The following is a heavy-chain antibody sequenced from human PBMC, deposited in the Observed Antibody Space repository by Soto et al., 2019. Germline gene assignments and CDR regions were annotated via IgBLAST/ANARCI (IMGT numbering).Heavy chain of an antibody. D-gene: IGHD5-18*01. CDR1: VFTFSSYG. CDR3: ARVVGYSYGSHLHYYYYGMDV. V-gene: IGHV3-33*01. Sequence: PGGSLRLSCASSVFTFSSYGMHWVRQAPGKGLEWVAVIWYDGSNKYYADSVKGRFTISRDNSKNTLYLQMNSLGAEDTAVYYCARVVGYSYGSHLHYYYYGMDVWGQGTTVTVSS. J-gene: IGHJ6*02. CDR2: IWYDGSNK.